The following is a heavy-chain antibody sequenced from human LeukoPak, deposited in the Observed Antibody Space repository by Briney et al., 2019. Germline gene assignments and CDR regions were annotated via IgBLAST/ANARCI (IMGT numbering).Heavy chain of an antibody. CDR3: ARCSSWPPGYYYYMDV. CDR2: INHSGST. CDR1: GGFVSGYY. Sequence: SETLSLTCAVYGGFVSGYYGSWIRQPPGKGLEWIGEINHSGSTNYNPSLKSRVTISVDTSKNQFSLKLSSVTAADTAVYYCARCSSWPPGYYYYMDVWGKGTTVTVSS. V-gene: IGHV4-34*01. J-gene: IGHJ6*03. D-gene: IGHD6-13*01.